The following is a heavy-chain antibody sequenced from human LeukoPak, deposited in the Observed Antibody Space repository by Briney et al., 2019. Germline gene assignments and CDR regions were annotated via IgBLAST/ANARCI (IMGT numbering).Heavy chain of an antibody. V-gene: IGHV3-7*01. Sequence: PGGSLRLSCAASGFTFSNYWVSWVRQAPGKGLEWVANIKQDGSQKYYGDPVKGRFTISRDNAKNSLYLQMNSLRVEDTAVYYCVREEYGDHLWWWGQGTPVTVSS. CDR1: GFTFSNYW. D-gene: IGHD2-21*01. CDR2: IKQDGSQK. CDR3: VREEYGDHLWW. J-gene: IGHJ4*02.